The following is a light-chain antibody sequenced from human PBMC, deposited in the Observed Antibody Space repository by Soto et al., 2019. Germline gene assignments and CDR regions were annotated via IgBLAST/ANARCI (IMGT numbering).Light chain of an antibody. CDR3: QQRSNCPAT. CDR1: QSVSSY. CDR2: DAS. J-gene: IGKJ4*01. V-gene: IGKV3-11*01. Sequence: EIVLTQSPATLSLSPGERATLSCRASQSVSSYLAWYQQKPGQAPRLLIYDASNRATGIPARFSGSGSGTDFTLTLSSLEPEDFAVYYCQQRSNCPATFGGGTKVEIK.